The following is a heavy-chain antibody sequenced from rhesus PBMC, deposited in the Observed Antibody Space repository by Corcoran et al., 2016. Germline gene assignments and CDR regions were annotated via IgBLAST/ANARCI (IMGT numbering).Heavy chain of an antibody. CDR3: ARNGYYEDDYGYYYNYGLDS. CDR1: GFSITTCGMG. D-gene: IGHD3-9*01. V-gene: IGHV2-174*01. J-gene: IGHJ6*01. CDR2: IYWDDDK. Sequence: QVTLKESGPALVKPTQTLPLTCTFSGFSITTCGMGLAWIRQPPGTALELLDLIYWDDDKYYSTSLKSRLTISKDTSKNQVVLTMTNMDPVDTATYYCARNGYYEDDYGYYYNYGLDSWGQGVVVTVSS.